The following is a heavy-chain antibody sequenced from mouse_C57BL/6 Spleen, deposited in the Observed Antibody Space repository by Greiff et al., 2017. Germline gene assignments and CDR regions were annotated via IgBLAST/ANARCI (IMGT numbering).Heavy chain of an antibody. CDR3: ASACGSRLWFAY. J-gene: IGHJ3*01. CDR1: GYTFTSYW. D-gene: IGHD1-1*01. V-gene: IGHV1-72*01. CDR2: IDPKSGGT. Sequence: QVQLQQPGAELVKPGASVKLSCKASGYTFTSYWMHWVKQRPGRGLEWIGRIDPKSGGTKYNEKFKGKATLTVDKPSSTAYMQLSILTSEDSAVDYCASACGSRLWFAYWGQGTLVTVSA.